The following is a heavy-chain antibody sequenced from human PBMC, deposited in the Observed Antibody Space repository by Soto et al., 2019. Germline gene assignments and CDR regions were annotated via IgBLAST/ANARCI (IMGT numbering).Heavy chain of an antibody. CDR2: ITSSSVT. D-gene: IGHD2-2*01. CDR1: GFTFSTHS. J-gene: IGHJ4*02. V-gene: IGHV3-48*01. CDR3: VGEVGFQLIY. Sequence: GGSLRLSCAASGFTFSTHSMNWFRQAPGKGLEWISYITSSSVTMYADSVKGRFTISRDNAKNSLYLQMNGLRAEDTAVYFCVGEVGFQLIYWGQGTLVTVSS.